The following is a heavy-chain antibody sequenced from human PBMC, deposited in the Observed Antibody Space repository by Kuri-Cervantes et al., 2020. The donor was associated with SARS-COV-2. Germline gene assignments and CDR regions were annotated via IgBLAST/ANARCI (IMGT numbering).Heavy chain of an antibody. CDR3: ARDLPLWGLLEFGFDY. V-gene: IGHV1-2*02. Sequence: ASVKVSCKVSGHTLTELSMHWVRQAPGQGLEWMGWINPNSGGTNYAQKFQGRVTMTRDTSISTAYMELSRLRSDDTAVSYCARDLPLWGLLEFGFDYWGQGTLVTVSS. J-gene: IGHJ4*02. D-gene: IGHD1-26*01. CDR2: INPNSGGT. CDR1: GHTLTELS.